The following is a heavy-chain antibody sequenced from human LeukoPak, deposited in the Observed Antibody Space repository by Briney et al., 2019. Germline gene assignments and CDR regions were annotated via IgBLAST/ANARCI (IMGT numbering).Heavy chain of an antibody. CDR2: IYYSGST. Sequence: PSETLSLTRTVSGGSISSGDYYWSWIRQPPGKGLEWIGYIYYSGSTYHNPSLKSRVTISVDTSKNQFSLKLSSVTAADTAVYYCARAAYCGGDCYGGSLGYWGQGTLVTVSS. D-gene: IGHD2-21*02. V-gene: IGHV4-30-4*01. CDR3: ARAAYCGGDCYGGSLGY. CDR1: GGSISSGDYY. J-gene: IGHJ4*02.